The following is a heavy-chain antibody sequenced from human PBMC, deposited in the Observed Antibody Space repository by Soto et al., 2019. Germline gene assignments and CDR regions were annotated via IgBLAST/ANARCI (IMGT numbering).Heavy chain of an antibody. D-gene: IGHD2-15*01. CDR2: IKQDGSEK. Sequence: PGGSLRLSCAASGFTFSSYWMSCVRQAPGKGLEWVANIKQDGSEKYYVDSVKGRFTISRDNAKNSLYLQMNSLRAEDTAVYYCARPAPYCSGGSCSLFDYWGQGTLVTVSS. V-gene: IGHV3-7*01. CDR3: ARPAPYCSGGSCSLFDY. J-gene: IGHJ4*02. CDR1: GFTFSSYW.